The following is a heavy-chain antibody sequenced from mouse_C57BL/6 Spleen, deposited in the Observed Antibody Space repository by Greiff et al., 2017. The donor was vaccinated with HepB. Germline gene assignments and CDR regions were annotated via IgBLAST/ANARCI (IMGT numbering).Heavy chain of an antibody. CDR3: ARGIYYDYEGFAY. D-gene: IGHD2-4*01. Sequence: DVKLVESGPGLVKPSQSLSLTCSVPGYSITSCYYWNWIRQFPGNKLEWMGYISYDGSNNYNPSLKNRISITRDTSKNQFFLKLNSVTTEDTATYYCARGIYYDYEGFAYWGQGTLVTVSA. CDR2: ISYDGSN. V-gene: IGHV3-6*01. CDR1: GYSITSCYY. J-gene: IGHJ3*01.